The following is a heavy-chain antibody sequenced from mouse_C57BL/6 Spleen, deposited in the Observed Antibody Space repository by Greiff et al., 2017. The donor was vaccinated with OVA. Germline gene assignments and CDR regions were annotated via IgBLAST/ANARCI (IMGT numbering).Heavy chain of an antibody. V-gene: IGHV1-64*01. J-gene: IGHJ3*01. Sequence: VQLQQSGAELVKPGASVKLSCKASGYTFTSYWMHWVKQRPGQGLEWIGMIHPNSGSTNYNEKFKSKATLTVDKSSSTAYMQLSSLTSEDSAVYYCARANWDVWFAYWGQGTLVTVSA. CDR3: ARANWDVWFAY. CDR2: IHPNSGST. CDR1: GYTFTSYW. D-gene: IGHD4-1*01.